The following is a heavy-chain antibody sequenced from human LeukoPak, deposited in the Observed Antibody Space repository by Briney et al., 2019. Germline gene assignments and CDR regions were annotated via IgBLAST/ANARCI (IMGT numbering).Heavy chain of an antibody. CDR3: ARPSRGTMIVVDLDY. Sequence: PGGSLRLSCAASGFTFSSYAMSWVHQAPGKGLEWVSGISGSGGTTYYADSVKGRFTISRDNSKNTLYLQMNSLRAEDTAVYYCARPSRGTMIVVDLDYWGQGTLVTVSS. CDR2: ISGSGGTT. D-gene: IGHD3-22*01. CDR1: GFTFSSYA. J-gene: IGHJ4*02. V-gene: IGHV3-23*01.